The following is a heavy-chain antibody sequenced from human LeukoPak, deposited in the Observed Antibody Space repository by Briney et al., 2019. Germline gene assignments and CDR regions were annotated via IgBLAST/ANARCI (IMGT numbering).Heavy chain of an antibody. CDR2: INDRGST. Sequence: SETLSLTCGVYGGSFSGYHWSWIRQPPGKGLEWIAEINDRGSTNYNPSLKSRVTISIDTSKNQFSLKLSSVTAADTAVYYCARGDYSNYPNYYYYMDVWGKGTTVTASS. CDR3: ARGDYSNYPNYYYYMDV. J-gene: IGHJ6*03. D-gene: IGHD4-11*01. CDR1: GGSFSGYH. V-gene: IGHV4-34*01.